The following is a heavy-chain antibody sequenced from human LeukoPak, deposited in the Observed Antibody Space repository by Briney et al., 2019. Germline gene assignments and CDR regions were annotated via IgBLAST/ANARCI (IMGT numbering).Heavy chain of an antibody. V-gene: IGHV4-4*02. CDR3: TRESGAFSPFGF. J-gene: IGHJ4*02. CDR1: GGXIITTNW. CDR2: VHLNGAT. Sequence: SGTLFLTCVVSGGXIITTNWRSWVRQPPGKALEWIGEVHLNGATNYNPSLESRVSMSIDKSKNQLSLKLSSVTAADTATYYCTRESGAFSPFGFWGQGTLVTVSS. D-gene: IGHD1-26*01.